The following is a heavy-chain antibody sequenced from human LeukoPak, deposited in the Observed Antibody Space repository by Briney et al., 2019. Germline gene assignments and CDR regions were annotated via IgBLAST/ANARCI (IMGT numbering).Heavy chain of an antibody. J-gene: IGHJ4*02. CDR1: GYSFTRYW. V-gene: IGHV5-51*01. CDR2: IYPGDSDT. D-gene: IGHD3-22*01. CDR3: ARPYYYDSSGYVFDY. Sequence: GESLKISCKGSGYSFTRYWIGWVRQMPGKGLEWMGIIYPGDSDTRYSPSFQGQVTISADKSISTAYLQWSSLKASDTAMYYCARPYYYDSSGYVFDYWGQGTLVTVSS.